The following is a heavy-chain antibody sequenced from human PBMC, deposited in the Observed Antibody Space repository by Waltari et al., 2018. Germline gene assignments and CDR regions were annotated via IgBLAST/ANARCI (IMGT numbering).Heavy chain of an antibody. D-gene: IGHD5-12*01. Sequence: QVQLQESGPGLVKPSETLSLTCAVSGCFISSGYYWGWIRQPPGKGLEWIGSIYHSGSTYYNPSLKSRVTISVDTSKNQFSLKLSSVTAADTAVYYCARLDEMATLEIDYWGQGTLVTVSS. V-gene: IGHV4-38-2*01. CDR3: ARLDEMATLEIDY. J-gene: IGHJ4*02. CDR2: IYHSGST. CDR1: GCFISSGYY.